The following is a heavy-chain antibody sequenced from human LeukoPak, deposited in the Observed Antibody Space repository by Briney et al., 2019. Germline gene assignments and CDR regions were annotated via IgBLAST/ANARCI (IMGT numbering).Heavy chain of an antibody. Sequence: GGSLRLSCAASGFTFSSYWMHWVRQAPGKGLVWVSRINSDGSSTSYADSVKGRFTISRDNAKNTLYLQMDSLRAEDTAVYYCARDSSGSLNFDYWGQGTLVTVSS. CDR3: ARDSSGSLNFDY. CDR2: INSDGSST. J-gene: IGHJ4*02. CDR1: GFTFSSYW. D-gene: IGHD1-26*01. V-gene: IGHV3-74*01.